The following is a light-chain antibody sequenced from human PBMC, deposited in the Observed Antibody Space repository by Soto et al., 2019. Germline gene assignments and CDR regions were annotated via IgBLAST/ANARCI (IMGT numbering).Light chain of an antibody. CDR1: QSVSSY. CDR2: DAS. J-gene: IGKJ5*01. V-gene: IGKV3-20*01. CDR3: QQYGSSPPS. Sequence: IRFIQSSTPPSFSPGERATLSFRASQSVSSYLAWYQQKPGQAPRLLIYDASNRATGIPDSFSGSGSGTDFTLTISRLEPEDFAVYYCQQYGSSPPSFGQGTRLEIK.